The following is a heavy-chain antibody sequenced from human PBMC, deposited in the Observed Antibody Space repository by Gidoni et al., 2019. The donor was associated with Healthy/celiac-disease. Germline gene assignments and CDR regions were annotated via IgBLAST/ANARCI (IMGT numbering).Heavy chain of an antibody. V-gene: IGHV3-23*01. J-gene: IGHJ4*02. CDR1: GFTFSSYA. CDR3: AKGPLAARRLPNDY. D-gene: IGHD6-6*01. CDR2: SSGSGGST. Sequence: EVQLLESGGGLVQPGGCLRLSCAASGFTFSSYAMSWVRQAPGKGLEWVSASSGSGGSTYYADSVKGRFTISRDNSKNTLYLQMNSLRAEDTAVYYCAKGPLAARRLPNDYWGQGTLVTVSS.